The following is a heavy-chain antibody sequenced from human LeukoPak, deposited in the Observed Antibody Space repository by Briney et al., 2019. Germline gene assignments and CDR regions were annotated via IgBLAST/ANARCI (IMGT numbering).Heavy chain of an antibody. D-gene: IGHD6-13*01. CDR1: GFTFSSYN. CDR2: ISSSSSTI. V-gene: IGHV3-48*04. J-gene: IGHJ6*02. Sequence: GGSLRLSCAASGFTFSSYNMNWVRQAPGKGLAWDSYISSSSSTIYYADSVKGRFTISRDNAKNSLDLQMNSLRAEDTAVYYCAREYYSSSWYGMDVWGQGTTVTVSS. CDR3: AREYYSSSWYGMDV.